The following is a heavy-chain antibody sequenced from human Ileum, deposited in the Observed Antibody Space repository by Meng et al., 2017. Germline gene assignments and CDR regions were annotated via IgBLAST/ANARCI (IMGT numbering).Heavy chain of an antibody. CDR1: GFTLSSYS. D-gene: IGHD6-19*01. J-gene: IGHJ4*02. V-gene: IGHV3-74*01. CDR3: WGSSRWYNDF. Sequence: EVQLVESGGGLVQPGGSLRLSCAASGFTLSSYSMFWVRQAPGKGLVWVSRIASDGSGAGYADFVKGRFTISRHNANNTLYLQMNSLRAEDTAVYYCWGSSRWYNDFWGQGTLVTVSS. CDR2: IASDGSGA.